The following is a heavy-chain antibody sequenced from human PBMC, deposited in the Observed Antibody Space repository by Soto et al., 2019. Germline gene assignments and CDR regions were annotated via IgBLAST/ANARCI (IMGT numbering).Heavy chain of an antibody. CDR2: IRSKAYGGTT. CDR1: GFTFGDYA. D-gene: IGHD3-22*01. CDR3: TRIITMIVVVIHGDWYFDL. Sequence: GGSLRLSCTASGFTFGDYAMSWFRQAPGKGLEWVGFIRSKAYGGTTEYAASVKGRFTISRDDSKSIAYLQMNSLKTEDTAVYYCTRIITMIVVVIHGDWYFDLWGRGTLVTVSS. J-gene: IGHJ2*01. V-gene: IGHV3-49*03.